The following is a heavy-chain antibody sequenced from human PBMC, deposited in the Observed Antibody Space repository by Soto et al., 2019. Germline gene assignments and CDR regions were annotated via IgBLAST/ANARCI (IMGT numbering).Heavy chain of an antibody. Sequence: QVQLVQSGAEVKKPGSSVKVSCKASGGTFSSYAISWVRQAPGQGLEWMGGIIPIFGTANYAQKFQGRVRITADEATGTAYMELGSLRSEDTAVYYCAIVNSGSWPTGGWFYPWGQGTLVNVSA. CDR2: IIPIFGTA. J-gene: IGHJ5*02. D-gene: IGHD1-26*01. V-gene: IGHV1-69*01. CDR1: GGTFSSYA. CDR3: AIVNSGSWPTGGWFYP.